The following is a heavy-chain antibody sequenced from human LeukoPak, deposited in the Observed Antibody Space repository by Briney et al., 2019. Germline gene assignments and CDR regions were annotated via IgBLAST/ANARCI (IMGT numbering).Heavy chain of an antibody. J-gene: IGHJ4*02. CDR3: ARPHYDFWSGYYNDY. CDR1: GYTFTSYG. D-gene: IGHD3-3*01. Sequence: ASVKVSCKASGYTFTSYGISWVRQAPGQGLEWMGWISAYNGNTNYAQKLQGRVTMTTDTSTSTAYMELRSLRSDDTAVYYCARPHYDFWSGYYNDYWGQGTLVTVSS. V-gene: IGHV1-18*01. CDR2: ISAYNGNT.